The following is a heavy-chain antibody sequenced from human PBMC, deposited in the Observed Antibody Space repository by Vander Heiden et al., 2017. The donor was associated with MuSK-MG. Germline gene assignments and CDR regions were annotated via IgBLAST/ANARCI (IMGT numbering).Heavy chain of an antibody. CDR3: ARTKGWYATGWFDP. Sequence: QVQLQQWGAGLLKPSETLSLTCAVYGGSFSGYYWSWIRQPPGKGLEWIGEINHSGSTNYNPALKSRVTISVDTSKNQFSLKLSSVTAADTAVYYCARTKGWYATGWFDPWGQGTLVTVSS. CDR2: INHSGST. J-gene: IGHJ5*02. D-gene: IGHD2-8*01. V-gene: IGHV4-34*01. CDR1: GGSFSGYY.